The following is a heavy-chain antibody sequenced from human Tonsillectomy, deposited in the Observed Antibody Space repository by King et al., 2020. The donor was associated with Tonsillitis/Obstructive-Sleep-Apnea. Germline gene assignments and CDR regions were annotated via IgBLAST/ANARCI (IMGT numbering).Heavy chain of an antibody. J-gene: IGHJ5*02. CDR3: AREVNKWFDP. V-gene: IGHV1-2*02. CDR1: RYTFAGFY. Sequence: QLVQSGAEVKKPGASVKVSCKASRYTFAGFYMHWVXXAPGQGLEWMGCINPTSGGTNYAQKFQGRVTMTRDTSISTAYMELSSLRSDDTAVYYCAREVNKWFDPWGQGSLVTVSS. CDR2: INPTSGGT.